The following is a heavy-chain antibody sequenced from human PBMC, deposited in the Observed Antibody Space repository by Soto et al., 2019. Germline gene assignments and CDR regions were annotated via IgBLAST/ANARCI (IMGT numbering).Heavy chain of an antibody. V-gene: IGHV3-33*01. CDR3: ARPTSGYSSSYDAFDI. Sequence: GGSLRLSCTASGFTFSIYGMHWVRQAPGKGLEWVASIWFDGSNKYYADSVKGRFTISRDNSKNTLYLQMNSLRAEDTSIYTCARPTSGYSSSYDAFDIWGQGTMVTVSS. J-gene: IGHJ3*02. CDR2: IWFDGSNK. D-gene: IGHD3-22*01. CDR1: GFTFSIYG.